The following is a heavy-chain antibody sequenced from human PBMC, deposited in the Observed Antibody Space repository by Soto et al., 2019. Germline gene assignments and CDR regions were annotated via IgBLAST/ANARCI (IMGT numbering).Heavy chain of an antibody. CDR1: GFTFSSYA. CDR3: ARDPGYSYGNT. CDR2: ISGSGIST. V-gene: IGHV3-23*01. J-gene: IGHJ5*02. Sequence: PGGSLRLSCAASGFTFSSYAMSWVRQAPGKGLEWVSAISGSGISTYYADSVKGRFTISRDNSKNTLYLQMNSLRSEDTAVYYCARDPGYSYGNTWGQGTLVTVSS. D-gene: IGHD5-18*01.